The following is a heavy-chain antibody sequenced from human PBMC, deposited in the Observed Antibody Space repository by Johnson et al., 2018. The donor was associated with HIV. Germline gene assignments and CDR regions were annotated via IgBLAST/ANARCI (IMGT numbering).Heavy chain of an antibody. Sequence: VQLVESGGGLIQPGGSLRLSCAASGFTVSSNYMSWVRQAPGKGLEWVSVIYSGGSTYYADSVRGRFTISRDNSQNTLYMQMNSLKTEETAVYYCTRRRGLIYLQDAFDIWGQGTMVTVSS. CDR3: TRRRGLIYLQDAFDI. D-gene: IGHD3-10*01. CDR2: IYSGGST. V-gene: IGHV3-66*03. J-gene: IGHJ3*02. CDR1: GFTVSSNY.